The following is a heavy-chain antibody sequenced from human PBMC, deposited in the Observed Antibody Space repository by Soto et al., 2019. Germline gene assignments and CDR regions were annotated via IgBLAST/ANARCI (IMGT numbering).Heavy chain of an antibody. V-gene: IGHV3-23*01. Sequence: GGSLRLSCAASGFTFSTFGMNWVRQAPGKGLEWVSVISDSGGTTFHADSVKVRFTITRDNSKNTLYLQINSLRPEDTAVYYCAKAARTTTLYNFDFWCQGTLVTVSS. CDR1: GFTFSTFG. D-gene: IGHD1-1*01. CDR2: ISDSGGTT. CDR3: AKAARTTTLYNFDF. J-gene: IGHJ4*02.